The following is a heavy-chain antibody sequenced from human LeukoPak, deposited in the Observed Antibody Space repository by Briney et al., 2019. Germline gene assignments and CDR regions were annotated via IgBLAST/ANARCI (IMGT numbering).Heavy chain of an antibody. CDR1: GGSISSYY. V-gene: IGHV4-59*12. J-gene: IGHJ6*03. CDR2: IYYSGST. D-gene: IGHD1-1*01. CDR3: ATEPTRTPYYYMDV. Sequence: SETLSLTCTVSGGSISSYYWSWIRQPPGKGLEWIGYIYYSGSTNYNPSLKSRVTISVDKSKNQLSLILNSVTAADTAVFYCATEPTRTPYYYMDVWGTGTTVIVSS.